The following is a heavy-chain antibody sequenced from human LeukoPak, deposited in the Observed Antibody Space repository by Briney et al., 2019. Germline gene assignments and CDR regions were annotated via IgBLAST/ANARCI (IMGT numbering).Heavy chain of an antibody. CDR3: ARVFVATNPYDAFDI. CDR2: INTNTGNP. Sequence: RASVKVSCKASGYTFTSYYMHWVRQAPGQGLEWMGWINTNTGNPTYAQGFTGRFVFSLDTSVSTAYLQISSLKAEDTAVYYCARVFVATNPYDAFDIWGQGTMVTVSS. D-gene: IGHD5-12*01. V-gene: IGHV7-4-1*02. CDR1: GYTFTSYY. J-gene: IGHJ3*02.